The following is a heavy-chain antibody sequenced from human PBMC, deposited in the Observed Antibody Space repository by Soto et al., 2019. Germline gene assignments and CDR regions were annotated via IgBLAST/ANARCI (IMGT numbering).Heavy chain of an antibody. Sequence: PSETLSLTCTVSGGSISSSNYYWGWIRQPPGKGLEWIGYIYHSGSTYYNPSLKSRVTISVDRSKNQFSLKLSSVTAADTAVYYCARGAPVVNDYWGQGTLVTVSS. CDR3: ARGAPVVNDY. J-gene: IGHJ4*02. CDR1: GGSISSSNYY. D-gene: IGHD3-22*01. CDR2: IYHSGST. V-gene: IGHV4-30-2*01.